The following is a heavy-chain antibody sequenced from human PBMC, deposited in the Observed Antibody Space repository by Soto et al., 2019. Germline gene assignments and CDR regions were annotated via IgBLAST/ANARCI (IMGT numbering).Heavy chain of an antibody. J-gene: IGHJ4*02. CDR2: IIPMSGVA. CDR1: GGTFRSYA. D-gene: IGHD1-1*01. Sequence: GASVKVSCKASGGTFRSYAISWVRQAPGQGLEWMGGIIPMSGVAHYAQKFLGRITITADEFTTTAYMELTNLRFEDTAVYFCARDQDGYNFPHCFEYWGQGTVATVSS. V-gene: IGHV1-69*13. CDR3: ARDQDGYNFPHCFEY.